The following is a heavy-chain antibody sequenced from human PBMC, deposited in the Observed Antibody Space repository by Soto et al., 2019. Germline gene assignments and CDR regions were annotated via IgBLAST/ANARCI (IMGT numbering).Heavy chain of an antibody. Sequence: QLQLQASGSGLVKPSQTLSLTCAVSGCSISSGGYSWSWIRQPPGKGLEWIGYIYHSGSTYYNPSRTSRVTIAVDRAKNQYSRKLRSVTGADTAVYYCAAGGGLPRYSWGQGTLVTVSS. CDR1: GCSISSGGYS. CDR3: AAGGGLPRYS. J-gene: IGHJ4*02. D-gene: IGHD5-12*01. CDR2: IYHSGST. V-gene: IGHV4-30-2*01.